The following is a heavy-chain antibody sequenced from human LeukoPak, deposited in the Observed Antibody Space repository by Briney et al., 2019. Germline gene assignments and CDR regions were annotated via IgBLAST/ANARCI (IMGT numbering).Heavy chain of an antibody. Sequence: PGGSLRLSCAASGFTFSNYAMSWVRQAPGKGLEWVSVIYSGGSTYYADSVKGRFTISRDNSKNTLYLQMNSLRAEDTAVYYCARLSYSYGLNWGQGTLVTVSS. CDR1: GFTFSNYA. CDR3: ARLSYSYGLN. J-gene: IGHJ4*02. V-gene: IGHV3-66*01. CDR2: IYSGGST. D-gene: IGHD5-18*01.